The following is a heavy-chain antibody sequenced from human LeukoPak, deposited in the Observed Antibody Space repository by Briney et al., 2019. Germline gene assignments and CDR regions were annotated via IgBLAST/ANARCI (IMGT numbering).Heavy chain of an antibody. CDR1: GFTFSSYA. Sequence: PGGSLRPSCAASGFTFSSYAMHWVRQAPGKGLEWVAVISYDGSNKYYADSVKGRFTISRDNSKNTLYLQMNSLRAEDTAVYYCARDYYDSSGYYDWYFDLWGRGTLVTVSS. CDR2: ISYDGSNK. V-gene: IGHV3-30*04. J-gene: IGHJ2*01. D-gene: IGHD3-22*01. CDR3: ARDYYDSSGYYDWYFDL.